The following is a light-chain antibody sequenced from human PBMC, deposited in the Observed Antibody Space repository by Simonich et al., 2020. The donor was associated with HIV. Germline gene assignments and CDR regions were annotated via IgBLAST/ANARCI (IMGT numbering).Light chain of an antibody. CDR1: QSISSW. Sequence: DIQMTQSPSTLSASVGNRVTITCRADQSISSWLAWYQQKPGKAPKLLIYKASSLESGVPSRFSGSGSGTEFTLTISSLQPDDFATYYCQQYNTYLRTFGQGTKVEIK. J-gene: IGKJ1*01. CDR3: QQYNTYLRT. V-gene: IGKV1-5*03. CDR2: KAS.